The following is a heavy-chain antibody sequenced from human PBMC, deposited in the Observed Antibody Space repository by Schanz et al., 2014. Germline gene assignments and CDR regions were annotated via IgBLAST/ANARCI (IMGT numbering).Heavy chain of an antibody. Sequence: VRLLESGGGLVQPGGSLRLSWVGSGFTFGSYAMNWVRQAPGKGLEWVAVISYHGSERYYADSVKGRFTISRDNSKNTLYLQMNSLRTEDTAVYFCAKSYDTSGYSGFDYWGQGTLVTVSS. CDR2: ISYHGSER. J-gene: IGHJ4*02. V-gene: IGHV3-30*18. CDR3: AKSYDTSGYSGFDY. CDR1: GFTFGSYA. D-gene: IGHD3-22*01.